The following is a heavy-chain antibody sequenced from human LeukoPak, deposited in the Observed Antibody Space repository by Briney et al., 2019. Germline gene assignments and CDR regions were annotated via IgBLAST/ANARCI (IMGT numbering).Heavy chain of an antibody. CDR2: INSDGSST. CDR1: GFTFSSYW. V-gene: IGHV3-74*01. D-gene: IGHD5-12*01. CDR3: ARAPLYSGYGYYFDY. J-gene: IGHJ4*02. Sequence: GGSLRLSCAASGFTFSSYWMHWVRQAPGKGLVWVSRINSDGSSTSYADSVKGRFTISRDNAKNTLYLQMNSLRAEDTAVYYCARAPLYSGYGYYFDYWGQGTLVTVSS.